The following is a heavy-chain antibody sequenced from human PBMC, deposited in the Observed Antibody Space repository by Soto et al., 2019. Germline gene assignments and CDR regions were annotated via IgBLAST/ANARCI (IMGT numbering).Heavy chain of an antibody. CDR1: GGSFTSNNW. J-gene: IGHJ4*02. V-gene: IGHV4-4*02. D-gene: IGHD1-7*01. Sequence: KPSETLSLTCAFSGGSFTSNNWWTWVRQPPGQGLEWIGEIYRTGSTNYNPSLKSRVTISLDKSENQFSLKVTSLTAADTAVYYCASRDPGTSVDYWGQGTLVTLSS. CDR3: ASRDPGTSVDY. CDR2: IYRTGST.